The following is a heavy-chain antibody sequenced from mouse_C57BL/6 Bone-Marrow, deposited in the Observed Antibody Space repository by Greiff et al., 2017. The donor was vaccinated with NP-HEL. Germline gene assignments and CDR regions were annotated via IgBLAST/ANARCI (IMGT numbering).Heavy chain of an antibody. CDR3: ARDALYGSSYAMDY. Sequence: EVKVVESGGGLVQSGRSLRLSCATSGFTFSDFYMEWVRQAPGKGLEWIAASRNKANDYTTEYSASVKGRFIVSRDTSQSILYLQMKALRAEDTAIYYCARDALYGSSYAMDYWGQGTSVTVSS. V-gene: IGHV7-1*01. CDR2: SRNKANDYTT. D-gene: IGHD1-1*01. J-gene: IGHJ4*01. CDR1: GFTFSDFY.